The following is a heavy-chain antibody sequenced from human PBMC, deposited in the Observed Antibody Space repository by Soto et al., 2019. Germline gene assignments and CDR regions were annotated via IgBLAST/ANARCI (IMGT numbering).Heavy chain of an antibody. J-gene: IGHJ4*02. V-gene: IGHV4-34*01. CDR2: INHSGST. CDR1: GGSLSDYC. Sequence: PSETLSLTCVVSGGSLSDYCGSWIRQPPGRALEGSGEINHSGSTNYNPSLKSRVTISVDASKNQFSLKLSSVTAADTAVYYCARGRVLGWYYDYIWGSYRSVFDYWGQGTLVTVSS. CDR3: ARGRVLGWYYDYIWGSYRSVFDY. D-gene: IGHD3-16*02.